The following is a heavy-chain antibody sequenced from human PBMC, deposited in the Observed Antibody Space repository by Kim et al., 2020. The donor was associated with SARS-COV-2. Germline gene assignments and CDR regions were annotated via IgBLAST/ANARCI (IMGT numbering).Heavy chain of an antibody. CDR3: ARGTSVTTFDY. V-gene: IGHV5-51*01. J-gene: IGHJ4*02. Sequence: TRYSPSFQGQVTISADKSISTAYLQWSSLKASDTAMYYCARGTSVTTFDYWGQGTLVTVSS. D-gene: IGHD4-17*01. CDR2: T.